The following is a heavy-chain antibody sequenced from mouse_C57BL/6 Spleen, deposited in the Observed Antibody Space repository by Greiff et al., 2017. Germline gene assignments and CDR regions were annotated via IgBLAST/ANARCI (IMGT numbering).Heavy chain of an antibody. CDR1: GFTFSSYA. CDR2: ISDGGSYT. D-gene: IGHD2-5*01. Sequence: VQLQQSGGGLVKPGGSLKLSCAASGFTFSSYAMSWVRQTPEKRLEWVATISDGGSYTYYPDNVKGRFTISRDNAKNNLYLQLSHLKSEDTAMYYCARDDYSNPSCATWGPEALVTVSA. J-gene: IGHJ3*01. CDR3: ARDDYSNPSCAT. V-gene: IGHV5-4*01.